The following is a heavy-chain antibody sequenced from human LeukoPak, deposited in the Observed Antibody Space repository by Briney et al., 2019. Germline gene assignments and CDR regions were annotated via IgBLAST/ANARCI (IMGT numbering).Heavy chain of an antibody. V-gene: IGHV3-7*01. D-gene: IGHD2-2*01. Sequence: GGSLRLSCAASGFTFSSYWMSWVRQAPGKGLEWVANIKQDGSEKYYADSVKGRFTISRDNAKNSLYLQMNSLRAEDTAVYYCAREVEYCSSTSCYRDHRTIDNWFDPWGQGTLVTVSS. CDR1: GFTFSSYW. CDR3: AREVEYCSSTSCYRDHRTIDNWFDP. J-gene: IGHJ5*02. CDR2: IKQDGSEK.